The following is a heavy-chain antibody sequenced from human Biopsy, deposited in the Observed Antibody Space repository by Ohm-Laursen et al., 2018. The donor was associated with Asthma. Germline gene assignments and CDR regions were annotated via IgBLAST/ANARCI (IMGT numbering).Heavy chain of an antibody. J-gene: IGHJ3*01. V-gene: IGHV1-3*01. D-gene: IGHD3-9*01. Sequence: SVKVSCKASGGTFSSDAIGWVRQAPGQRLEWMGWVNAGNGDTKYSQKFQGRVTITRDTSASTAYMELRSLRSEDTATYYCARTYYDFLTGQVKDVFGVWGQGTMVTVSS. CDR2: VNAGNGDT. CDR3: ARTYYDFLTGQVKDVFGV. CDR1: GGTFSSDA.